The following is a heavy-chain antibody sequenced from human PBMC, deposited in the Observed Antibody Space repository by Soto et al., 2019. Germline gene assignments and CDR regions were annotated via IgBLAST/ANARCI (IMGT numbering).Heavy chain of an antibody. J-gene: IGHJ3*02. V-gene: IGHV3-15*01. CDR2: IKRKSDGETT. Sequence: DVPLVESGGDLVNPGGSLRLSCAASGFTFRHVWMSWVRQAPGKGLEWVGHIKRKSDGETTEYAAPVKGRFTISRDDSKTMLFLQMNSLKTEDTALYYCTTEQYCSSNTCPGAFDMWGQGTMVTVSS. CDR1: GFTFRHVW. D-gene: IGHD2-2*01. CDR3: TTEQYCSSNTCPGAFDM.